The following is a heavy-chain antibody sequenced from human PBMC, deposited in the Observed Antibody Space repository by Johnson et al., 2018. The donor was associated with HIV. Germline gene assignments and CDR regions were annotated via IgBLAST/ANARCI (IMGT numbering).Heavy chain of an antibody. CDR3: TKMGALGAFDI. V-gene: IGHV3-30*02. CDR2: IRYDGSNK. Sequence: QVQLVESGGGLVQPGGSLRLSCAASGFTFSSYAMSWVRQAPGKGLEWVAFIRYDGSNKSYVDSVKGRFTISRDNSKNTLSLQMNSLRAEDTAVYYCTKMGALGAFDIWGQGTMVTVSS. CDR1: GFTFSSYA. J-gene: IGHJ3*02. D-gene: IGHD3-16*01.